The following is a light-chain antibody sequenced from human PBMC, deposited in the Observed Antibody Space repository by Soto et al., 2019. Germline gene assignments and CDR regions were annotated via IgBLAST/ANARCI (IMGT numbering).Light chain of an antibody. V-gene: IGKV3-15*01. J-gene: IGKJ3*01. CDR2: GAS. CDR3: QQYNRWPFT. Sequence: EIVLTQSPATLSVSPGESATLSCRASQSISSNLSWYQQKPGQSPRLLIYGASSRATGVPVRFSGSGSGTEFTLTISSLQSGDFAVYYCQQYNRWPFTFGPGTKVENK. CDR1: QSISSN.